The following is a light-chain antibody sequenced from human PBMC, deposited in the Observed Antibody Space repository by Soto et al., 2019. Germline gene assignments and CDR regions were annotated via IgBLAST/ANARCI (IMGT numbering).Light chain of an antibody. Sequence: SYVLTQPPSVSVAPGQTARISCGGNNIGSKSVNWYQQKPGQAPVVVVYDDTDRPSGIPERFSGSNSGHTAILTISGVDAGDEADYYCQVWDRSNEQGVFGAWTKVTVL. CDR1: NIGSKS. V-gene: IGLV3-21*02. J-gene: IGLJ1*01. CDR3: QVWDRSNEQGV. CDR2: DDT.